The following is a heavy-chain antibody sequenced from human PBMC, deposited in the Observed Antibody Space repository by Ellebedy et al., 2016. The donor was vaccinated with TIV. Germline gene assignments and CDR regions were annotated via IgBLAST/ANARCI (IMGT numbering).Heavy chain of an antibody. CDR1: GYSFTSYW. CDR2: IYPGDSDT. CDR3: ARHDPQEWELDGVIRY. J-gene: IGHJ4*02. D-gene: IGHD1-26*01. Sequence: GESLKISXKGSGYSFTSYWIGWVRQMPGKGLEWMGIIYPGDSDTRYSPSFQGQVTISADKSISTAYLQWSSLKASDTAMYYCARHDPQEWELDGVIRYWGQGTLVTVSS. V-gene: IGHV5-51*01.